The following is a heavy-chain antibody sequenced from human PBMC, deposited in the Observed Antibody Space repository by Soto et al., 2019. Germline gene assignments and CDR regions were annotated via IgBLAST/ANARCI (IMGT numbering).Heavy chain of an antibody. CDR1: GFTFSTFA. J-gene: IGHJ5*02. V-gene: IGHV3-23*01. Sequence: GGSLRLSCAASGFTFSTFAMSWVRQAPGKGLEWVSAISASGGSTYYADSVKGRFTISRDNSNNTLYLQMNSLRVEDTAVYYCAKDPRVSFDPWGQGTLVTVS. CDR3: AKDPRVSFDP. CDR2: ISASGGST.